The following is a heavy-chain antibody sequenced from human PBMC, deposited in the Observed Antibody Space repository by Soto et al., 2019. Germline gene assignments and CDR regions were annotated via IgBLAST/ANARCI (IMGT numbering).Heavy chain of an antibody. Sequence: GGSLRLSCAASGFTFTSYWMSWVRQAPGKGLEWVANIKQDGSEKHYVDSVKGRFTISRDNAKNSLYLQMNSLRAEDTAVYYCARWQRGYGSGNFDCWGQGTLVTVSS. CDR2: IKQDGSEK. CDR3: ARWQRGYGSGNFDC. CDR1: GFTFTSYW. D-gene: IGHD3-10*01. V-gene: IGHV3-7*01. J-gene: IGHJ4*02.